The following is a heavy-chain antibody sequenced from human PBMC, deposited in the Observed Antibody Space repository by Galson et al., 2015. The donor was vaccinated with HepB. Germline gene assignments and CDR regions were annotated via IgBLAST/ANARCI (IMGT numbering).Heavy chain of an antibody. Sequence: SLRLSCAASGFTFSSYAMSWVRQAPGKGLEWVSAISGSGGSTYYADSVKGRFTISRDDSKNTLYLQMNSLRAEDTAVYYCAKGGAPYYYYYGMDVWGQGTTVTVSS. J-gene: IGHJ6*02. CDR2: ISGSGGST. CDR3: AKGGAPYYYYYGMDV. V-gene: IGHV3-23*01. CDR1: GFTFSSYA.